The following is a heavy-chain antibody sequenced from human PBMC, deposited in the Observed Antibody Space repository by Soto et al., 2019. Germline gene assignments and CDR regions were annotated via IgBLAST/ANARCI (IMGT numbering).Heavy chain of an antibody. CDR1: GGTFSSYA. CDR3: ASGGYSNYVYSYYGMDV. CDR2: IIPIFGTA. V-gene: IGHV1-69*12. J-gene: IGHJ6*02. Sequence: QVQLVQSGAEVKKPGSSVKVSCKASGGTFSSYAISWVRQAPGQGLEWMGGIIPIFGTANYAQKFQGRVTITADESTSSAYMELSSLRSEDTAVYYCASGGYSNYVYSYYGMDVWGQGTTVTVSS. D-gene: IGHD4-4*01.